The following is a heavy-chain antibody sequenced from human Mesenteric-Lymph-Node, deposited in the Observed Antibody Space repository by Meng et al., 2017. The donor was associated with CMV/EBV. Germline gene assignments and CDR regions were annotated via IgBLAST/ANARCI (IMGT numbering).Heavy chain of an antibody. CDR1: GFTFSSYW. CDR2: IKQDGSEK. J-gene: IGHJ6*02. V-gene: IGHV3-7*04. Sequence: GGSLRLSCAASGFTFSSYWMSWVRQAPGKGLEWVANIKQDGSEKYYVDSVKGRFTISRDNAKNSLYLQMNSLRAEDTAVYYCARGIAVSRVHYYYYGMDVWGQGTTVTVSS. CDR3: ARGIAVSRVHYYYYGMDV. D-gene: IGHD6-19*01.